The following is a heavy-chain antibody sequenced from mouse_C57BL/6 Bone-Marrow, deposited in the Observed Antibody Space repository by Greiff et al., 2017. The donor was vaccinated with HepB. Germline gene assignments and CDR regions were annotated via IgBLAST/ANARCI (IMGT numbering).Heavy chain of an antibody. D-gene: IGHD2-5*01. CDR2: IDPENGDT. Sequence: VQLQQSGAELVRPGASVKLSCTASGFNIKDDYMHWVKQRPEQGLEWIGWIDPENGDTEYASKFQGKATITADTSSNTAYLQLSSLTSEDTAVYYCTTLGSNGTIYYAMDYWGKGTSVTVSS. CDR1: GFNIKDDY. V-gene: IGHV14-4*01. CDR3: TTLGSNGTIYYAMDY. J-gene: IGHJ4*01.